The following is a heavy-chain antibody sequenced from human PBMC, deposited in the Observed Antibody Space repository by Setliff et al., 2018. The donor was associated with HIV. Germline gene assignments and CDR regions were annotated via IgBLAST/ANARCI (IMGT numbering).Heavy chain of an antibody. J-gene: IGHJ4*02. CDR3: AKGAGFYGDYTFDY. D-gene: IGHD4-17*01. V-gene: IGHV4-59*11. CDR1: GASITSHY. Sequence: SETLSLTCTVSGASITSHYWSWIRQSPGRELEWIGYIYSTGSTNYNPSLQSRVSISMDASKNKFSPKVTSVTSADTAVYYCAKGAGFYGDYTFDYWGQGNLVTVSS. CDR2: IYSTGST.